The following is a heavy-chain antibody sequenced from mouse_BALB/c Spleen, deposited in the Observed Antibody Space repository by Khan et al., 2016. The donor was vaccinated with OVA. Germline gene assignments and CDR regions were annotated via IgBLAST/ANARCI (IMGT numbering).Heavy chain of an antibody. CDR1: GYTFTSYD. CDR2: IFPGDGTT. Sequence: QVQLQPSGAEVVKSGASVKLSCKASGYTFTSYDLNWVRQRPEQGLEWIGWIFPGDGTTKYNEKFKGKATLTTDKSSSTAYIQLSRLTSEDSAVYFCARRRGSMDYWGQGTSVTVSS. V-gene: IGHV1S56*01. CDR3: ARRRGSMDY. J-gene: IGHJ4*01.